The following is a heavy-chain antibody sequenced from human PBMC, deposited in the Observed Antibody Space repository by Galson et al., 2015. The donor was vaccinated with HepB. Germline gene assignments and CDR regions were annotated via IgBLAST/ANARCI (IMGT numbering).Heavy chain of an antibody. Sequence: SVKVSCKASGYTLSRYYMHWVRQAPGQGLEWMGIINTSGGGTSYAQKLKGRVTMTRDTSTSTVYMELSSLRSEDTAVYYCARDWGGSGSDPLYYGMDVWGQGTTVTVSS. D-gene: IGHD3-3*01. J-gene: IGHJ6*02. CDR3: ARDWGGSGSDPLYYGMDV. CDR1: GYTLSRYY. V-gene: IGHV1-46*04. CDR2: INTSGGGT.